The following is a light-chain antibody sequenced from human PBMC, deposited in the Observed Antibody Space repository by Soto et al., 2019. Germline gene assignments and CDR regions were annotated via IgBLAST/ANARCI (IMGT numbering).Light chain of an antibody. CDR1: QSVSSSY. CDR3: QQYGSSPST. V-gene: IGKV3-20*01. Sequence: EIVLTQSPCTLSLSPGERATLSCRASQSVSSSYLAWYQQKPGQAPRLLIYGASSSATGIPDRFSGSGSGTDFNLTISRLEPDYFAVYYCQQYGSSPSTIGQGTKVEIK. CDR2: GAS. J-gene: IGKJ1*01.